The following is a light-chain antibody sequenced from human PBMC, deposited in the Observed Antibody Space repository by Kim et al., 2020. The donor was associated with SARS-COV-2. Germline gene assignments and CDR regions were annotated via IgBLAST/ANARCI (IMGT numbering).Light chain of an antibody. CDR2: KAS. CDR3: QQYNSYSWT. Sequence: AAVGDRVTITCRASQSISSWLAWYQQKPGKAPKLLIYKASSLESGVPSRFSGSGSGTEFTITISSLQPDDFATYYCQQYNSYSWTCGQGTKVDIK. J-gene: IGKJ1*01. CDR1: QSISSW. V-gene: IGKV1-5*03.